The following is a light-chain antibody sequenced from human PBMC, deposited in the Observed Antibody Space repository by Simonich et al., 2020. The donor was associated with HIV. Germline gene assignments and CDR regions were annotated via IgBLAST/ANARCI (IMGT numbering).Light chain of an antibody. V-gene: IGKV4-1*01. CDR3: QQYYSTPRT. J-gene: IGKJ1*01. CDR2: WAS. Sequence: DIVMTQSPDSLAVSLGERATINCKSSLSVLYNSNNKNYLVWYQQKPGQPPKLLIYWASTRESGVPDRFSGSGSGTDFTLTISSLQAEDVAVYYCQQYYSTPRTFGQGTKVEIK. CDR1: LSVLYNSNNKNY.